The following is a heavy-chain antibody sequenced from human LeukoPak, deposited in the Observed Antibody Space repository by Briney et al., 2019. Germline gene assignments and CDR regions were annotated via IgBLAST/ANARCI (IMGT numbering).Heavy chain of an antibody. CDR3: ARVSRTITIFGVATGGWFDP. D-gene: IGHD3-3*01. J-gene: IGHJ5*02. CDR1: GGSISSYY. CDR2: IYYSGST. Sequence: SETLSLTCTVSGGSISSYYWSWIRQPPGKGLEWIGYIYYSGSTNYNPSLKSRVTISVDTSKNQFSLKLSSVTAADTAVYYCARVSRTITIFGVATGGWFDPWGQGTLDTVSS. V-gene: IGHV4-59*01.